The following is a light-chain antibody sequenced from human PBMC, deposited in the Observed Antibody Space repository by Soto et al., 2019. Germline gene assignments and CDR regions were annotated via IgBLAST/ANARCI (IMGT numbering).Light chain of an antibody. J-gene: IGKJ1*01. CDR3: HGWA. CDR1: QSISSW. Sequence: DIQMTQSPSTLSASVGDRVTITCRTSQSISSWLAWYQQKPGKAPELLIYKASSLKSGVPSRFSGSGSGTQFTLTISSLQPDDFATYYCHGWAFGQGTKVDIK. CDR2: KAS. V-gene: IGKV1-5*03.